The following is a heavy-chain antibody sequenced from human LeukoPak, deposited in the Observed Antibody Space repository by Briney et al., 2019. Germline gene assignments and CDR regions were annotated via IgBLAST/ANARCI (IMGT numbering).Heavy chain of an antibody. CDR2: VNRDGSET. D-gene: IGHD3/OR15-3a*01. CDR3: ARTDWGSVDY. V-gene: IGHV3-7*03. J-gene: IGHJ4*02. Sequence: GGSLRLSCAASGSALSSHWMTWVRQVPGRGPEWVANVNRDGSETYYLDSVKGRFTISRDNAKNSLYLQMNSLRADDTAVYYCARTDWGSVDYWGQGTLVTVSS. CDR1: GSALSSHW.